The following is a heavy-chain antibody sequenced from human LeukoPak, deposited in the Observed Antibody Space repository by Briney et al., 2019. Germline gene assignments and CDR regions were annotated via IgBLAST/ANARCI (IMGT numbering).Heavy chain of an antibody. CDR3: ARVAYSSGWYMGSLRTAVDY. CDR2: IWYDGSNK. V-gene: IGHV3-33*01. D-gene: IGHD6-19*01. J-gene: IGHJ4*02. CDR1: GFTFSSYG. Sequence: GGSLRLSCAASGFTFSSYGMHWVRQAPGKGLEWVAVIWYDGSNKYYADSVKGRFTISRDNSKNTLYPQMNSLRAEDTAVYYCARVAYSSGWYMGSLRTAVDYWGQGTLVTVSS.